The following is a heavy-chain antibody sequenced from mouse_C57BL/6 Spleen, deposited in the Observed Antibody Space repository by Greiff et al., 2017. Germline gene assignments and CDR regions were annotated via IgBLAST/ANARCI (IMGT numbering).Heavy chain of an antibody. D-gene: IGHD1-1*01. CDR1: GFTFSSYA. CDR2: ISSGGDYI. Sequence: KLVESGEGLVKPGGSLKLSCAASGFTFSSYAMSWVRQTPEKRLEWVAYISSGGDYIYYADTVKGRFTISRDNARTTLYLQMSSLKSEDTAMYYCTRGATVVASFDYWGQGTTLTVSS. V-gene: IGHV5-9-1*02. J-gene: IGHJ2*01. CDR3: TRGATVVASFDY.